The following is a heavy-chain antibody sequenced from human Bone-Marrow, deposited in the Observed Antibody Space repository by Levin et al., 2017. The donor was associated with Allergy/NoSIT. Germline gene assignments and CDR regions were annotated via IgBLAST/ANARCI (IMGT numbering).Heavy chain of an antibody. J-gene: IGHJ3*02. CDR2: IRSKGRGGTT. CDR1: ELTLTDAW. Sequence: KSGGSLRLSCAASELTLTDAWMSWVRQAPGKGLEWVGHIRSKGRGGTTDYAAPVKGRFAISIDDSKNTLYLQMNSLKAEDTAVYYCATEGYSYGYHSLDTWGQGTMVTVSS. D-gene: IGHD5-18*01. V-gene: IGHV3-15*01. CDR3: ATEGYSYGYHSLDT.